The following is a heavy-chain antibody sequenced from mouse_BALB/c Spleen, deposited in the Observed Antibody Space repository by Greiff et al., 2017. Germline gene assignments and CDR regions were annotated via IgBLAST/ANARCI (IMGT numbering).Heavy chain of an antibody. V-gene: IGHV5-17*02. D-gene: IGHD1-1*01. Sequence: EVKLMESGGGLVQPGGSRKLSCAASGFTFSSFGMHWVRQAPEKGLEWVAYISSGSSTIYYADTVKGRCTISRDNPKNTLFLQMTSLRSEDTAMYYCARSPTTVVATSPMDYWGQGTSVTVSS. J-gene: IGHJ4*01. CDR2: ISSGSSTI. CDR1: GFTFSSFG. CDR3: ARSPTTVVATSPMDY.